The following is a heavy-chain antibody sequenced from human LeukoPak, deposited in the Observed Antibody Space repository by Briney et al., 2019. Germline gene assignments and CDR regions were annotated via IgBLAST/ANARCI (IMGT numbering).Heavy chain of an antibody. Sequence: GGSLRLSCAVSGFTFSKYAMNWVRQAPGKRLEWVSVIAIGSGDKFYADSVKGRFTISRDDSKNTMYLQMNSLRAEDTAVYYCAKDSYSRNGVYDAFDVWGQGTMVTVSS. D-gene: IGHD2-8*01. V-gene: IGHV3-23*01. CDR1: GFTFSKYA. CDR3: AKDSYSRNGVYDAFDV. CDR2: IAIGSGDK. J-gene: IGHJ3*01.